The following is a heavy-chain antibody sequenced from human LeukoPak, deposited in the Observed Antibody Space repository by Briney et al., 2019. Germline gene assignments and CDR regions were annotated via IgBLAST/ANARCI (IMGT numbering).Heavy chain of an antibody. CDR3: ARPLNTMVRGITTATDFFSYAMDV. J-gene: IGHJ6*02. CDR1: GGTFSSYA. D-gene: IGHD3-10*01. CDR2: IITIFGTA. Sequence: GASVKVSCKASGGTFSSYAISWVRQAPGQGLEWMGGIITIFGTANYAQKFQDRVTITADVSTTTVYMDLTSLSSEDTALYSCARPLNTMVRGITTATDFFSYAMDVWGQGTAVTVSS. V-gene: IGHV1-69*13.